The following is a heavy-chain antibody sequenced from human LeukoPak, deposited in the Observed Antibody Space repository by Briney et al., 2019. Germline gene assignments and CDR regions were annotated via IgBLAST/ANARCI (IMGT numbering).Heavy chain of an antibody. CDR1: GFTFRSYA. V-gene: IGHV3-30*04. CDR3: AKAGSGYDSVIVVFGDY. J-gene: IGHJ4*02. CDR2: TSYDGSNK. D-gene: IGHD5-12*01. Sequence: PGGSLRLSCAASGFTFRSYAMHWVRQAPGKGLEWVAVTSYDGSNKYYADSVKGRFTISRDNSKNTLYLQMNSLRAEDTAVYYCAKAGSGYDSVIVVFGDYWGQGTLATVSS.